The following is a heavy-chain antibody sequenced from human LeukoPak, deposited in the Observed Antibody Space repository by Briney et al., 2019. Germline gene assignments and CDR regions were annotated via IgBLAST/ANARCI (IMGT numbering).Heavy chain of an antibody. CDR3: ARDPYSGTYGDTYYYYMDV. CDR1: GFSFSSYN. J-gene: IGHJ6*03. D-gene: IGHD1-26*01. Sequence: GGSLRLSCAASGFSFSSYNMNWVRQTPGKGLEWVSSITSSSTYTFYADSVKGRFTISRDNARNSLYLQMNSLRAEDTAVFYCARDPYSGTYGDTYYYYMDVWGKGTTVTISS. CDR2: ITSSSTYT. V-gene: IGHV3-21*01.